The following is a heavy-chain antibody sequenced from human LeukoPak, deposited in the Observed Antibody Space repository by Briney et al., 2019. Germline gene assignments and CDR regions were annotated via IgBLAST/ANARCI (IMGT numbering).Heavy chain of an antibody. Sequence: GWSLRLSCAPSGFTFSSYGMSWVRQAPGPGLEWVAAISGSGGSTYYADSVKGRFTISRDNSKNTLYLQMNSLRAEDTAVYYCAKRWSDYDSTSPHWGQGTMVTVSS. D-gene: IGHD3-22*01. CDR2: ISGSGGST. J-gene: IGHJ3*01. V-gene: IGHV3-23*01. CDR3: AKRWSDYDSTSPH. CDR1: GFTFSSYG.